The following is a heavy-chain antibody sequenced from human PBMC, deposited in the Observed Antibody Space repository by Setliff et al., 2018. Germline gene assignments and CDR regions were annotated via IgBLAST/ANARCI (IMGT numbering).Heavy chain of an antibody. CDR1: GFTFTAYT. CDR3: ARSESCGSTHCSPYDY. V-gene: IGHV3-21*01. J-gene: IGHJ4*02. Sequence: GGSLSLSCAASGFTFTAYTMNWVRQAPGQGLEWVASIDTSSYWIYYADSVKGRFAISRDNAENSLYLQMNSLRAEDTAVYYCARSESCGSTHCSPYDYWGQGTLVTVSS. CDR2: IDTSSYWI. D-gene: IGHD2-2*01.